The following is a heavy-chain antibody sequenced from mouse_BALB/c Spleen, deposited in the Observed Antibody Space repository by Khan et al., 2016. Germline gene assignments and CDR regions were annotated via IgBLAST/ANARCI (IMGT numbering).Heavy chain of an antibody. J-gene: IGHJ2*01. CDR2: FYPGSGSI. Sequence: QVQLKQSGAELVKPGASVKLSCKASGYTFTEYIIHWVKQRSGQGLEWIGWFYPGSGSIKYNEKFKDKATLTADKSSSTAYMELSRLTSEDSAVYFCARHEGRTMITTVYFDYWGQGATLTVSS. V-gene: IGHV1-62-2*01. CDR1: GYTFTEYI. D-gene: IGHD2-4*01. CDR3: ARHEGRTMITTVYFDY.